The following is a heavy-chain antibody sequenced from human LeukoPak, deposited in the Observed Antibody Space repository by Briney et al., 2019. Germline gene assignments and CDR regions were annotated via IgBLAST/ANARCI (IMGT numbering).Heavy chain of an antibody. J-gene: IGHJ4*02. V-gene: IGHV1-2*02. Sequence: ASVKVSCKALGYTFTDHYFHWLRQAPGQGLEWMGWIHPGRGDTNYAQRFQGRVSLTRDTSISTAYMELSRLTSDDTAVYYCARDHNWGPDYWGQGTLVSVSS. D-gene: IGHD7-27*01. CDR2: IHPGRGDT. CDR3: ARDHNWGPDY. CDR1: GYTFTDHY.